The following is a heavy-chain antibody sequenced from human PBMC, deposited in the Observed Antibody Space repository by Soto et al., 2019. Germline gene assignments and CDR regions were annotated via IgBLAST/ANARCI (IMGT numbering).Heavy chain of an antibody. V-gene: IGHV3-30*03. CDR3: EQLVAPRRSYYYGMDV. Sequence: PGGSLRLSCAASGFTFSSYGMHWVRQAPGKGLEWVAVISYDGSNKYYADSVKGRFTISRDNSKNTLYLQMNSLRAEDTAVYYCEQLVAPRRSYYYGMDVWGQGTTVTVSS. CDR1: GFTFSSYG. J-gene: IGHJ6*02. D-gene: IGHD2-2*01. CDR2: ISYDGSNK.